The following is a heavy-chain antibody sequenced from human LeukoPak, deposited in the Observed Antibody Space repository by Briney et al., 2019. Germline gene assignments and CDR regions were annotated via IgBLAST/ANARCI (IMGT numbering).Heavy chain of an antibody. CDR1: GGSISSGNYY. CDR3: ARHCDSSAYYPGTFDY. Sequence: SQTLSLTCTVAGGSISSGNYYWTFIRQPPGEGLECIGYIFSSGSTYYSPSLKSRVTISLDTSKNQFSLMLSSVTAADTAVYYCARHCDSSAYYPGTFDYWGQGTLVTVSS. D-gene: IGHD3-22*01. CDR2: IFSSGST. J-gene: IGHJ4*02. V-gene: IGHV4-30-4*01.